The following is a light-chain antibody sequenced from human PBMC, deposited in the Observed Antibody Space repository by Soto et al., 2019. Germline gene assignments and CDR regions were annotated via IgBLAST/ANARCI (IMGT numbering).Light chain of an antibody. CDR1: QSVNSRD. V-gene: IGKV3-20*01. CDR2: DAS. CDR3: QHYGSSRT. Sequence: ETVLTQSPGILSLSPGERATLSCRASQSVNSRDLAWYQQKPGQAPRVLIYDASSRATGIPDRFSGSGSGADFTLTINRLGPEDFAVYYCQHYGSSRTFGQGTKVDIK. J-gene: IGKJ1*01.